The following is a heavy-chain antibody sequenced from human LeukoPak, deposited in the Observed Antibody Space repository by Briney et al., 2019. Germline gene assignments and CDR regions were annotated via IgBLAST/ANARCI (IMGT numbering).Heavy chain of an antibody. D-gene: IGHD3-10*01. CDR1: GYSISSGYY. CDR2: IYHSGST. Sequence: PSETLSLTCTVSGYSISSGYYWGWIRQPPGKGLEWIGSIYHSGSTYYNPSLKSRVTISVDTSKNQFSLKLSSVTAADTAVYYCARTTTVRGTYYMDVWGKGTTVTISS. J-gene: IGHJ6*03. CDR3: ARTTTVRGTYYMDV. V-gene: IGHV4-38-2*02.